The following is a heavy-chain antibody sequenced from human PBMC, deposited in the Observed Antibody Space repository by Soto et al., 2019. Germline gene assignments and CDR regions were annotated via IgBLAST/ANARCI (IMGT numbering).Heavy chain of an antibody. CDR2: INPNSGGT. J-gene: IGHJ4*02. D-gene: IGHD3-3*01. Sequence: ASVKVSCKASGYTFTGYYMHWVRQAPGQGLEWMGWINPNSGGTNYAQKFQGWVTMTRDTSISTAYMELSRLRSDDTAVYYCARVRDPLEWLLKTSSVYGDYAFDYWGQGTLVTVSS. CDR1: GYTFTGYY. CDR3: ARVRDPLEWLLKTSSVYGDYAFDY. V-gene: IGHV1-2*04.